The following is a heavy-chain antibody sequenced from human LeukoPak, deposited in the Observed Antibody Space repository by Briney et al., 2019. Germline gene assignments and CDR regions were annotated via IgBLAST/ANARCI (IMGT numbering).Heavy chain of an antibody. D-gene: IGHD2/OR15-2a*01. J-gene: IGHJ3*02. CDR3: ARNSFDI. V-gene: IGHV4-59*01. Sequence: SETLSLTCTVSGGFISHNYWSWIREPPGKGLEWIGNIYYTGSTNYSASLKSRVTISLDTSKNQFSLKLSSVSAADTALYYCARNSFDIWGQGTMVIVSS. CDR2: IYYTGST. CDR1: GGFISHNY.